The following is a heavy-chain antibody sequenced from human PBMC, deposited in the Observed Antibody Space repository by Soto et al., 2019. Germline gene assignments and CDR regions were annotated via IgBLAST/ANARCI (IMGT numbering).Heavy chain of an antibody. D-gene: IGHD3-10*01. CDR3: ARDRSKLTMVRGVMNY. J-gene: IGHJ4*02. V-gene: IGHV3-30-3*01. Sequence: QVQLVESGGGVVQPGRSLRLSCAASGFTFSRYAMHWVRQAPGKGLEWVAVISYDGSNKYYADSVKGRFTISRDNSKNTLYLQMNSLRAEDTAVYYCARDRSKLTMVRGVMNYWGQGTLVTVSS. CDR2: ISYDGSNK. CDR1: GFTFSRYA.